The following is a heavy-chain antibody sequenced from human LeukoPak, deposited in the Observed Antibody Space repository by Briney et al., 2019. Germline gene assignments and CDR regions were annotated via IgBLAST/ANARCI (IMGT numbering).Heavy chain of an antibody. V-gene: IGHV4-34*01. J-gene: IGHJ4*02. CDR3: ARGALEWLHPYDY. CDR2: INHSGST. CDR1: GGSFSGYY. D-gene: IGHD3-3*01. Sequence: SETLSLTCAVYGGSFSGYYWSWIRQPPGKGLEWIGEINHSGSTNYNPSLKSRVTISVDTSKNRFSLKLSSVTAADTAVYYCARGALEWLHPYDYWGQGTLVTVSS.